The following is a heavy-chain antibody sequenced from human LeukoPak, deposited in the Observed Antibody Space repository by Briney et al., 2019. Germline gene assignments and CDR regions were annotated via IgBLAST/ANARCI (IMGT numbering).Heavy chain of an antibody. Sequence: SETLSLTCTVSGGSISSSSYSWGWIRQPPGQGLEWIGSIYYSGSTYYNPSLKSRVTISVDTSKNQFSLKLSSVTAADTAVYYCARPKASQGWEYYFDYWGQGTLVTVSS. V-gene: IGHV4-39*01. D-gene: IGHD1-26*01. CDR1: GGSISSSSYS. J-gene: IGHJ4*02. CDR3: ARPKASQGWEYYFDY. CDR2: IYYSGST.